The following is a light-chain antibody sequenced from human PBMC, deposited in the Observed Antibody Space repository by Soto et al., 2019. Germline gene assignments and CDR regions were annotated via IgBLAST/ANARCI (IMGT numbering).Light chain of an antibody. CDR1: SSNLGAGYD. CDR2: GNR. Sequence: QSVLTQPPSVSGAPGQRVTISCTGSSSNLGAGYDVHWYQLLPGTAPKLLIYGNRNRPSGVPDRFSGSKSGTSASLAITGLQAEDEADYYCGSYTSSRIYVFGAGTKVTVL. CDR3: GSYTSSRIYV. J-gene: IGLJ1*01. V-gene: IGLV1-40*01.